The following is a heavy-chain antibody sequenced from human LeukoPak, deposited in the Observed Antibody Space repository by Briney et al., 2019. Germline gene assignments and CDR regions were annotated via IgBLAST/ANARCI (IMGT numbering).Heavy chain of an antibody. CDR2: ISSSSSTI. J-gene: IGHJ4*02. Sequence: GGSLRLSCAASGFTFSSYSMNWVRQAPGKGLEWVSYISSSSSTIYYADSVKGRFTISRDNAKNSLYLQMNSRRAEDTAVYYCVLGGSSGREWLVVYWGQGTLVTVSS. CDR1: GFTFSSYS. CDR3: VLGGSSGREWLVVY. D-gene: IGHD6-19*01. V-gene: IGHV3-48*01.